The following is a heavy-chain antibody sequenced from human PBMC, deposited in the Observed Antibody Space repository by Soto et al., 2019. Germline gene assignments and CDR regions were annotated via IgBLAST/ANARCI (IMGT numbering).Heavy chain of an antibody. CDR2: ISYDGSNK. Sequence: GGSLRLSCAASGFTFSSYAMHWVRQAPGKGLEWVAVISYDGSNKYYADSVKGRFTISRDNSKNTLYLQMNSLRAEDTAVYYCARVVPTNSSGWSHFDYWGQGTLVTVSS. D-gene: IGHD6-19*01. V-gene: IGHV3-30-3*01. J-gene: IGHJ4*02. CDR1: GFTFSSYA. CDR3: ARVVPTNSSGWSHFDY.